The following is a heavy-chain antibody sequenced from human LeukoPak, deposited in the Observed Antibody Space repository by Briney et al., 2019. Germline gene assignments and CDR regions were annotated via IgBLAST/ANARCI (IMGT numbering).Heavy chain of an antibody. D-gene: IGHD3-22*01. J-gene: IGHJ4*02. CDR3: ARGRYDSSGSYSLFDY. V-gene: IGHV3-21*01. CDR1: GFTFSSYS. CDR2: ITRSSIYI. Sequence: GSLRLSCAASGFTFSSYSMNWVRQAPGKGLEWVSCITRSSIYIYYADSVKGRFTISRDNAKNSLYLQMNSLRAEDTAVYYCARGRYDSSGSYSLFDYWGQGTLVTVSS.